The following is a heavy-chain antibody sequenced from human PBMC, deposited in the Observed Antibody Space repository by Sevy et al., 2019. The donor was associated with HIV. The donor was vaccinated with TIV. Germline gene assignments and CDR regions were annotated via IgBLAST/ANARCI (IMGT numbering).Heavy chain of an antibody. J-gene: IGHJ5*02. CDR1: GYSISSGYY. CDR3: AKEASVGTRNWFDP. CDR2: IYHSGST. V-gene: IGHV4-38-2*02. D-gene: IGHD6-13*01. Sequence: SETLSLTCAVSGYSISSGYYWGWIRQPPGKGLEWIGSIYHSGSTYYNPSLKSRVTISAYTSKNQFSLNLSSVTAADTAVYYCAKEASVGTRNWFDPWGQGTLVTVSS.